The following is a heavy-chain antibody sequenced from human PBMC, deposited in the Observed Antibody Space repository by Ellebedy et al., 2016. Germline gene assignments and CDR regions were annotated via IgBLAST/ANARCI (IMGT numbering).Heavy chain of an antibody. V-gene: IGHV1-3*01. CDR3: ARGGVVVVAAIDY. J-gene: IGHJ4*02. D-gene: IGHD2-15*01. CDR2: INAGNGNT. Sequence: ASVKVSCKASGYTFTSYAMHWVRQAPGQRLEWMGWINAGNGNTKYSQKFQGRVTITRDTSASTAYMELSSLRSEDTAVYYCARGGVVVVAAIDYWGQGTLVTVSS. CDR1: GYTFTSYA.